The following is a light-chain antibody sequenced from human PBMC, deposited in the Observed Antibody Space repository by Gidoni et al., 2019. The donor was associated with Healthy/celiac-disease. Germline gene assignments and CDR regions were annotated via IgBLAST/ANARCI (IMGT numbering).Light chain of an antibody. CDR1: QSVSSSY. CDR2: GAS. Sequence: EIVLTQSPGTLSLSPGERATLSCRASQSVSSSYLAWYQQKPGQAPRLLIYGASSRATGIPDRFSGSGSGTDFTLTISRLEPEDFAAYYCQQYGSSPRTFXQXTKLEIK. CDR3: QQYGSSPRT. J-gene: IGKJ2*01. V-gene: IGKV3-20*01.